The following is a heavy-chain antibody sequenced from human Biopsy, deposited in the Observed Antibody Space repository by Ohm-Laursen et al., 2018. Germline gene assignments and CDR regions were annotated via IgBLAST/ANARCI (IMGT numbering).Heavy chain of an antibody. V-gene: IGHV3-74*01. CDR1: GFTFRSYW. CDR3: AREREVGYGDYVDH. CDR2: IDSDGTNT. D-gene: IGHD4-17*01. Sequence: SLRLSCAASGFTFRSYWMHWVRQAPGKGLVWVSRIDSDGTNTNYADSVKGRFTISRVNAKDTLYLQMNGLRAEDTAVYYCAREREVGYGDYVDHWGQGTMVTVSS. J-gene: IGHJ5*02.